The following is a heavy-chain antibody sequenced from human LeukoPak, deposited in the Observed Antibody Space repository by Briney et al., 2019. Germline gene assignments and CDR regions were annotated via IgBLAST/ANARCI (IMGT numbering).Heavy chain of an antibody. V-gene: IGHV3-7*01. CDR1: GFTFSSYW. CDR3: ARDRGSNNYYDYMDV. D-gene: IGHD4-11*01. CDR2: IKQDGSEK. J-gene: IGHJ6*03. Sequence: GGSLRLSCAASGFTFSSYWMSWVRQAPGKGLEWVANIKQDGSEKYYVDSVKGRFTISRDNAKNSLYLQMNSLRAEDTAVYYCARDRGSNNYYDYMDVWGKGTRSPSP.